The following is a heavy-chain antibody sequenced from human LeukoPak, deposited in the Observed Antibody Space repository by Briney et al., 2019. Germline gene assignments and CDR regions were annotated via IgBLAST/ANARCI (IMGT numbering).Heavy chain of an antibody. D-gene: IGHD3-22*01. Sequence: PSETLPLTCTVSGGSIRSSYYYWGWIRQPPGKGLEWIGSIYDSGSTYYNPSLKSRVTISVDTSKNQFSLKLSSVTAADTAVYYCARGSPYYYDSSGYYLPDYWGQGTLVTVSS. V-gene: IGHV4-39*07. J-gene: IGHJ4*02. CDR2: IYDSGST. CDR3: ARGSPYYYDSSGYYLPDY. CDR1: GGSIRSSYYY.